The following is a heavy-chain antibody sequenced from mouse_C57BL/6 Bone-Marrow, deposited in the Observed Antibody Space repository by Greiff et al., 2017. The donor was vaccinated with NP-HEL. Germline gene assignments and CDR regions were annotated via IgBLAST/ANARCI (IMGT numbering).Heavy chain of an antibody. V-gene: IGHV5-6*01. J-gene: IGHJ4*01. CDR3: AGGSLYAMDY. CDR2: ISRGGSYT. Sequence: EVQRVESGGDLVKPGGSLKLSCAASGFTFSSYGMSWVRQTPDKRLEWVATISRGGSYTYYPDNVKGRFTISGDNAKKNLHLQMSSLKSEDTAKYDCAGGSLYAMDYGGRGTSATVSS. CDR1: GFTFSSYG.